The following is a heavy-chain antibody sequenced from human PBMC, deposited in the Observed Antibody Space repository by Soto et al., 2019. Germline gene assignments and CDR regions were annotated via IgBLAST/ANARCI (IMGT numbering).Heavy chain of an antibody. D-gene: IGHD1-26*01. Sequence: QVQLQESGPGLVKPSETLSLTCTVSGGSVSSTSYYWSWIRQPPGKGLEWIGYIHYSGRTNYNPSLKSRVTISVDTSKNQFSLKLSSVTAADTAVFYCVRAWEHLYFDYWGQGTLVTVSS. CDR1: GGSVSSTSYY. J-gene: IGHJ4*02. V-gene: IGHV4-61*01. CDR3: VRAWEHLYFDY. CDR2: IHYSGRT.